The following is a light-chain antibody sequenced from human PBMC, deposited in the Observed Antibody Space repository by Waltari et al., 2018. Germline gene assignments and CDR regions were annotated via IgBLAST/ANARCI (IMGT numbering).Light chain of an antibody. Sequence: IQLTQSPSSLSASVGDRVTITCRASQGISSYLAWYQQKPGKVPKLLISAASTLQSWVPSRFSGSGSGTDFTLTISGMQPEDSATYYCQQLINYPLTFGGGTKVEIK. V-gene: IGKV1-9*01. J-gene: IGKJ4*01. CDR2: AAS. CDR3: QQLINYPLT. CDR1: QGISSY.